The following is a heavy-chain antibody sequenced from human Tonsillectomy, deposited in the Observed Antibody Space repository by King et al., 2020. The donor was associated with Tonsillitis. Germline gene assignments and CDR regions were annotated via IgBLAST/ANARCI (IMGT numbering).Heavy chain of an antibody. CDR1: GFTFSDYY. J-gene: IGHJ4*02. Sequence: VQLVESGGGLVKPGGSLRLSCAASGFTFSDYYMSWIRQAPGKGLEGVSYISSSGSTIYYADSVKGRFTISRDNAKNSLYLEMNSLRAEDTAVYYGARYLVCGYDCYYFDYWGQGTLVTVSS. CDR3: ARYLVCGYDCYYFDY. V-gene: IGHV3-11*01. D-gene: IGHD5-12*01. CDR2: ISSSGSTI.